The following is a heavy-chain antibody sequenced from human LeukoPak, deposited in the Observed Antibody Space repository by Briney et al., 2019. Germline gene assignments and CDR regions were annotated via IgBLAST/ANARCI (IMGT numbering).Heavy chain of an antibody. V-gene: IGHV1-2*02. Sequence: GASVTVSCKASGYTFTGYYIHWVRQAPGQGLEWMGWINPNSGGTNYAQKFQGRVTMTRDTSISTAYMELSRLRSDDTAVYYCARCGGLCNWNYARWFDPWGQGTLVTVSS. D-gene: IGHD1-7*01. CDR3: ARCGGLCNWNYARWFDP. CDR2: INPNSGGT. J-gene: IGHJ5*02. CDR1: GYTFTGYY.